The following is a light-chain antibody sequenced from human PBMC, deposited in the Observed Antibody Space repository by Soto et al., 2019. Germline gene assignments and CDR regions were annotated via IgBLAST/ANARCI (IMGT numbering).Light chain of an antibody. Sequence: EIVMTQSPATLYLSPGERAALSCRASQRINSELAGYQQKPVQPPRLLIYGASTRASFVPARFTGSEFGSNFTLNFSCLQSEDFAVYYCQQRHNRPLTFDNRTRV. V-gene: IGKV3-15*01. CDR2: GAS. CDR1: QRINSE. CDR3: QQRHNRPLT. J-gene: IGKJ2*01.